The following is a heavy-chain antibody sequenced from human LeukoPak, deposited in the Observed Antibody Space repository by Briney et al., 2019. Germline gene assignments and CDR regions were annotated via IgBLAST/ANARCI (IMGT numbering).Heavy chain of an antibody. CDR3: AKGWELQD. CDR2: ISYDGSNK. J-gene: IGHJ4*02. Sequence: GGSLRLSCAASGFTFSSYGMHWVRQAPGKGLEWVAVISYDGSNKYYADSVKGRFTISRDNSKNTLDLQMNSLRAEDTAVYYCAKGWELQDWGQGTLVTVSS. V-gene: IGHV3-30*18. D-gene: IGHD1-26*01. CDR1: GFTFSSYG.